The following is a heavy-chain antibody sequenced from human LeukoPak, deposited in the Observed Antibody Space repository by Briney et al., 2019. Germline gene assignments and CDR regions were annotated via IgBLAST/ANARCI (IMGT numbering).Heavy chain of an antibody. CDR3: TRVLYDISTGYYIGYFDY. V-gene: IGHV3-49*04. Sequence: GGSLRLSCTASGFNFGDYAMSWVRQAPGKGPEWVGFIRSKAYGGTTEYAASVKGRFTISRDDSKSIAYLQMNSLKTEDTAVYYCTRVLYDISTGYYIGYFDYWGQGTVVTVSS. J-gene: IGHJ4*02. D-gene: IGHD3-9*01. CDR1: GFNFGDYA. CDR2: IRSKAYGGTT.